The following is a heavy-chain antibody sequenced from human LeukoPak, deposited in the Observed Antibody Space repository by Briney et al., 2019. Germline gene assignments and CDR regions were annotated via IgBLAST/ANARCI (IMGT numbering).Heavy chain of an antibody. CDR1: GGTFSSYA. J-gene: IGHJ4*02. Sequence: GASVKVSCKASGGTFSSYAISWVRQAPGQGLEWMGRIIPILGTANYAQKFQGRVAMTTDTSTSTAYMELRSLRSDDTAVYYCARTVEMATILLDYWGQGTLVTVSS. D-gene: IGHD5-24*01. CDR2: IIPILGTA. V-gene: IGHV1-69*04. CDR3: ARTVEMATILLDY.